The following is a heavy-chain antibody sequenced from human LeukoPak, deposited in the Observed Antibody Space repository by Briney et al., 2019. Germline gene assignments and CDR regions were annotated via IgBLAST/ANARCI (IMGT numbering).Heavy chain of an antibody. Sequence: GGSLRLSCAASGFTFDDYAMHWVRQAPGKGLGWVSAISGSGGSTYYADSVKGRFTISRDNSKNTLYLQMNSLRAEDTAVYYCAKDDDFWSGYYFDYWGQGTLVTVSS. V-gene: IGHV3-23*01. D-gene: IGHD3-3*01. CDR2: ISGSGGST. CDR1: GFTFDDYA. CDR3: AKDDDFWSGYYFDY. J-gene: IGHJ4*02.